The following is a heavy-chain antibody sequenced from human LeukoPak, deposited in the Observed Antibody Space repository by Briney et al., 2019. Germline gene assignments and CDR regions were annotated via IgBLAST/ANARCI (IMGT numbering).Heavy chain of an antibody. Sequence: QSGGSLRLSCAASGFTFSSYGMHWVRQAPGKGLEWVAVISYDGSNKYYADSVKGRFTISRDNSKNTLYLQMNSLRAEDTAVYYCAKDLKRDDYGDYGAFDIWGQGTMVTVSS. J-gene: IGHJ3*02. CDR1: GFTFSSYG. D-gene: IGHD4-17*01. CDR2: ISYDGSNK. V-gene: IGHV3-30*18. CDR3: AKDLKRDDYGDYGAFDI.